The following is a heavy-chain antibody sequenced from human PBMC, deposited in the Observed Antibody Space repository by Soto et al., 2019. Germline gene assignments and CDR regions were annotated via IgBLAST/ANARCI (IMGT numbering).Heavy chain of an antibody. CDR1: RRTFSSYA. D-gene: IGHD4-17*01. V-gene: IGHV1-69*06. CDR2: ILPIFGTA. Sequence: QVSCKASRRTFSSYAISRVRQAPGQGLEWMGGILPIFGTANYAQKFQGRVTMTEDTSTDTAYMELSSLRSEDTAVYYCATRATVGIYYYYGLDVWGQGTTVTVSS. J-gene: IGHJ6*02. CDR3: ATRATVGIYYYYGLDV.